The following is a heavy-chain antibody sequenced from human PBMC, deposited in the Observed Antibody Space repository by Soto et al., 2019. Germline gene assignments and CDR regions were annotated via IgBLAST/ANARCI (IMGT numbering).Heavy chain of an antibody. V-gene: IGHV4-30-2*01. CDR3: ARGPSYSDSYFAY. D-gene: IGHD4-17*01. J-gene: IGHJ4*02. Sequence: SETLSLTCAVSGGSISSGGYSWSWIRQPPGKGLEWIGYIYHSGSTYYNPSLKSRFTISRDNSKNTVYLQMNSLRLEDTAVYYCARGPSYSDSYFAYWGQGTLVTVSS. CDR1: GGSISSGGYS. CDR2: IYHSGST.